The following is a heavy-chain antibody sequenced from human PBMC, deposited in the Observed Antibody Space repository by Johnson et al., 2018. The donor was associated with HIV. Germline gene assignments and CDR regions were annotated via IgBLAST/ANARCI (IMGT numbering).Heavy chain of an antibody. V-gene: IGHV3-13*01. CDR1: GFTLSGND. CDR2: IGAGGDT. Sequence: VQLVESGGGLVQPGGSLRPSCAVPGFTLSGNDRHWVRQVTGKGLAWVSVIGAGGDTQYADSVKGRFTISRDNSKNTVYLQMNSLRPEDTAVYYCSSPWYYDMYAFDIWGQGTLVTVSS. D-gene: IGHD3-22*01. J-gene: IGHJ3*02. CDR3: SSPWYYDMYAFDI.